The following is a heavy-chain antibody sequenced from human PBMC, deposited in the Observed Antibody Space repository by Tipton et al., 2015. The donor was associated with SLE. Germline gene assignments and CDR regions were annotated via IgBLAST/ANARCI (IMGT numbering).Heavy chain of an antibody. CDR3: ARLAGRRFPFDS. Sequence: TLSLTCTVSGGSISSTGYYWSWIRQPPEKGLVWIGEISHSGSTNYNPSLKSRVTISVDSSKNQFSLKLSSVTAADTAVYFCARLAGRRFPFDSWGQGTLVTVSS. J-gene: IGHJ4*02. CDR2: ISHSGST. D-gene: IGHD6-6*01. V-gene: IGHV4-39*07. CDR1: GGSISSTGYY.